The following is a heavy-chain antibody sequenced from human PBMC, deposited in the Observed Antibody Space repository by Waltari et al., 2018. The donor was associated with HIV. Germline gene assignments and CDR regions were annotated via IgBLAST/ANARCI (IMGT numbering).Heavy chain of an antibody. CDR2: IYYSGGT. CDR3: ARPIVVGALGYGMDV. D-gene: IGHD2-2*01. J-gene: IGHJ6*02. CDR1: GGSISSSSYY. V-gene: IGHV4-39*01. Sequence: QLQLQESGPGLVKPSETLSLTCTVSGGSISSSSYYWGWIRQPPGKGLEWIGSIYYSGGTYYNPSLKSRVTISVDTSKNQCSLKLSSVTAADTAVYYCARPIVVGALGYGMDVWGQGTTVTVSS.